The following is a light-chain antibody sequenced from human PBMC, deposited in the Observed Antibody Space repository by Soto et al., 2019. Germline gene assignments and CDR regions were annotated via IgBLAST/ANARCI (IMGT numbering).Light chain of an antibody. CDR1: SSNIGSNY. V-gene: IGLV1-47*01. CDR2: RNN. Sequence: QSVLTQPPSASETPGQRVTISCSGSSSNIGSNYVYWYQQLPGTAPKLLIYRNNQRPSGVPDRFSGSESGTSASLAISGLRSEDEADYYCAAWDDSLSGYVFGTGTKVTVL. CDR3: AAWDDSLSGYV. J-gene: IGLJ1*01.